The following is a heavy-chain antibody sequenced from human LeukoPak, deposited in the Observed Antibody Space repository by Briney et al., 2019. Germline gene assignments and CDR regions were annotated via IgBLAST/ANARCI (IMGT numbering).Heavy chain of an antibody. D-gene: IGHD6-13*01. CDR1: GFTFSSYT. CDR3: ARSLGIAAAGSSDF. J-gene: IGHJ4*02. Sequence: GGSLRLSCAASGFTFSSYTMHWVRQAPGKGLEWVSAISSNGGNTYYANSVKGRFTISTDNSKNTLYLQMGSLRAEDMAVYYCARSLGIAAAGSSDFWSQGTLVTVSS. V-gene: IGHV3-64*01. CDR2: ISSNGGNT.